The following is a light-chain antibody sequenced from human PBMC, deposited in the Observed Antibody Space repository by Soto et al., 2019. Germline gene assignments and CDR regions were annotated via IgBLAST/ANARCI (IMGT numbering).Light chain of an antibody. V-gene: IGKV1-5*03. CDR3: QQYNSDPRN. Sequence: DIPMTQSPSTLSASVGDRVTINCRARRSISTWLAWYQHMPGKAPKLLHYQASSLEDGVPSRFSVSESGTEFTLSISSLQPDDVETNYCQQYNSDPRNFGQGTKV. CDR1: RSISTW. J-gene: IGKJ1*01. CDR2: QAS.